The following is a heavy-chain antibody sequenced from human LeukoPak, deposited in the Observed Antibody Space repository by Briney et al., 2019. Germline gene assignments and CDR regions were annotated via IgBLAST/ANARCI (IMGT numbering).Heavy chain of an antibody. CDR1: GYTFTGYY. V-gene: IGHV1-2*02. CDR3: ARGRSGYYLDY. CDR2: INPNSGGT. Sequence: ASVKVSCKASGYTFTGYYMHWQRQAPGQGLEWMGWINPNSGGTNYAQKFQGRVTMTSDTSISTAYMELTRLRSDDTAVYYCARGRSGYYLDYWGQGTLVTVSS. D-gene: IGHD3-22*01. J-gene: IGHJ4*02.